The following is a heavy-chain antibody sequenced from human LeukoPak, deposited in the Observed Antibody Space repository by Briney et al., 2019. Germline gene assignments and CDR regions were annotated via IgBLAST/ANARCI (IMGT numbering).Heavy chain of an antibody. CDR1: GYTFTSYY. J-gene: IGHJ4*02. V-gene: IGHV1-46*01. CDR2: INPSGGST. D-gene: IGHD6-13*01. CDR3: ARDGQQQLLTFDY. Sequence: ASVKVSCKTSGYTFTSYYMHWVRQPPGQGLEWMGIINPSGGSTSYAQKFQGRVTMTRDMSTSTVYMELRSLRSEDTAVYYCARDGQQQLLTFDYWGQGTLVSVSS.